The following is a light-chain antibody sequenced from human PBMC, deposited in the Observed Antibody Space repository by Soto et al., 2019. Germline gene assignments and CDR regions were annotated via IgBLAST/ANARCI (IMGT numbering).Light chain of an antibody. Sequence: IVMTQSPDSLAVSLGERATINCKSSQSILYSSNNKNYLTWYQQKPGQPPKLLIYWASTRESGVPDRFSGSGSGTDFTLTISSLQAEDVAVYYCQQYYSPPWTFGQGTKVDIK. CDR1: QSILYSSNNKNY. CDR2: WAS. V-gene: IGKV4-1*01. J-gene: IGKJ1*01. CDR3: QQYYSPPWT.